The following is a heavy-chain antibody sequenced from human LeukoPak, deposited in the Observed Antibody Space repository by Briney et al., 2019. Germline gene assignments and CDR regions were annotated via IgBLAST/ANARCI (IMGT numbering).Heavy chain of an antibody. V-gene: IGHV3-7*01. J-gene: IGHJ5*02. D-gene: IGHD7-27*01. CDR2: VTQDGSEN. Sequence: GGSLRLSXAASGFTFSDFWMSWVRQSPGKGLEWVASVTQDGSENHYVDSAKGRFTISRDNAKNSLYLQMSSLRAEETAVYWCRRGHWDDHAWGQGTLVTVSS. CDR3: RRGHWDDHA. CDR1: GFTFSDFW.